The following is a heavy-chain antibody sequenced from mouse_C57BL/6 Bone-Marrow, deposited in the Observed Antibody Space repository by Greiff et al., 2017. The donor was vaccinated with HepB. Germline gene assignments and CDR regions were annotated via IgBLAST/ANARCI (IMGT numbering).Heavy chain of an antibody. V-gene: IGHV1-50*01. Sequence: QVHVKQSGAELVKPGASVKLSCKASGYTFTSYWMQWVKQRPGQGLEWIGEIDPSDSYTNYNQKFKGKATLTVDTSSSTAYMQLSSLTSEDSAVYYCASPSLLYYGSSPWFAYWGQGTLVTVSA. D-gene: IGHD1-1*01. CDR3: ASPSLLYYGSSPWFAY. CDR1: GYTFTSYW. J-gene: IGHJ3*01. CDR2: IDPSDSYT.